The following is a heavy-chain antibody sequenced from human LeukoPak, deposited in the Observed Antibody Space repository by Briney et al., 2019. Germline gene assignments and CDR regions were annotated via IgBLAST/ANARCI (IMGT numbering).Heavy chain of an antibody. CDR3: ARGVSSSYYYYMDV. CDR2: IYYSGST. Sequence: PSETLSLTCTVSGGSISRSSYYWGWFRQPPGKGLEWIGNIYYSGSTYYNPSLKSRVTISVDTSKNQFSLKLSSVTAADTAVYYCARGVSSSYYYYMDVWGKGTTVTVSS. D-gene: IGHD6-6*01. CDR1: GGSISRSSYY. J-gene: IGHJ6*03. V-gene: IGHV4-39*07.